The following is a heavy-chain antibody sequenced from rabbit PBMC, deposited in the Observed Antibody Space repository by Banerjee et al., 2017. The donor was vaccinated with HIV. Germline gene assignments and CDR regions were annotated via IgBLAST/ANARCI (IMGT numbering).Heavy chain of an antibody. CDR3: VRAGVYAGSSSYTGFDFNL. D-gene: IGHD8-1*01. V-gene: IGHV1S40*01. J-gene: IGHJ4*01. CDR1: GFSISSSYY. Sequence: QSLEESGGDLVKPEGSLTLTCTASGFSISSSYYMCWVRQAPGKGLEWIVCIYGGSSGSTYYANWAKGRFTISKTSSTTVTLQMTSLTAADTATYFCVRAGVYAGSSSYTGFDFNLWGQGTLVTVS. CDR2: IYGGSSGST.